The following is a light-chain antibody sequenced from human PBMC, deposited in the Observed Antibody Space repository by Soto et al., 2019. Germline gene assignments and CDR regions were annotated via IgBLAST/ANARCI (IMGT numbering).Light chain of an antibody. V-gene: IGKV1-39*01. CDR3: QHSYRTPYT. CDR1: QSISVH. J-gene: IGKJ2*01. CDR2: AAS. Sequence: DIQMTQSPSSLSASVGETVTITCRASQSISVHLNWYQQKPGKVPKLLIYAASNLQSGVPSRFSGSGSETYFSLTISILQPEDFATYYWQHSYRTPYTFGQGTKLEIK.